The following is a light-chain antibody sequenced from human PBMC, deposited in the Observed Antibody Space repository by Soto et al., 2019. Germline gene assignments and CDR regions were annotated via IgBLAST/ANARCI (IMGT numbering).Light chain of an antibody. CDR3: MQGTQWPWT. J-gene: IGKJ1*01. CDR1: QSLVYSDGNTY. V-gene: IGKV2-30*01. CDR2: KLS. Sequence: DVVMSQSPLSLPVTLGQPASISCRSSQSLVYSDGNTYLNWFQQRPGESPRRRFCKLSDRDSGVPDRVSGSGSGADFTLKISKVEAEDVAVYYCMQGTQWPWTFGQGTKVEIK.